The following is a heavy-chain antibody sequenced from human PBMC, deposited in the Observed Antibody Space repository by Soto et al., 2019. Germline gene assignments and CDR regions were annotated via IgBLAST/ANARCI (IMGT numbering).Heavy chain of an antibody. Sequence: QVQLVESGGGVVQPGRSLRLSCAASGFTFSSYAMHWVRQAPGKGLEWVAVISYDGSNKYYADYVKGRFTISRDNSTNPLYLQMNSLRAEDTAVYYCARDYYRFNSGYGFIMDVWGQGTTVTVSS. D-gene: IGHD5-12*01. V-gene: IGHV3-30-3*01. CDR2: ISYDGSNK. CDR1: GFTFSSYA. J-gene: IGHJ6*02. CDR3: ARDYYRFNSGYGFIMDV.